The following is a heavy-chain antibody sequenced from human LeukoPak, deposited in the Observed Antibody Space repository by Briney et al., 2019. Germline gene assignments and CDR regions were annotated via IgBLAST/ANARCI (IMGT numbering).Heavy chain of an antibody. CDR2: INPSGGST. CDR3: ARLIVSGGYFDD. D-gene: IGHD3-16*02. J-gene: IGHJ4*02. Sequence: ASVKVSCKASGYTFTNYYIHWVRQAPGQGPEWMGLINPSGGSTSYAQKFQGRVTMTRDTSTSTVYMELSSLRSEDTAVYYCARLIVSGGYFDDWGQGTLVTVSS. V-gene: IGHV1-46*01. CDR1: GYTFTNYY.